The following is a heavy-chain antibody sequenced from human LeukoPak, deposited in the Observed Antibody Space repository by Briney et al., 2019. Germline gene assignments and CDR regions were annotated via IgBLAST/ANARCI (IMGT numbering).Heavy chain of an antibody. D-gene: IGHD6-13*01. CDR1: GFTFDDYA. J-gene: IGHJ4*02. Sequence: GGSLRLSCAASGFTFDDYAMHWVRQAPGKGLEWVSGISWNSGSIGYADSVKGRFTISRDNAKNSLYLQMNSLRAEDTALYYCAKTRHIYSSSWSEFDYWSQGTLVTVSS. CDR2: ISWNSGSI. CDR3: AKTRHIYSSSWSEFDY. V-gene: IGHV3-9*01.